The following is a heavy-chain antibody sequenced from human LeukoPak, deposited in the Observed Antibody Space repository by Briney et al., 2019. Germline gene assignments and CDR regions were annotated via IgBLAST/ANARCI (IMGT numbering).Heavy chain of an antibody. J-gene: IGHJ4*02. Sequence: ASVKVSLKGSGYTFTSYGFNWVRQARGHPGEGMGWTSAYNGNPYYIHQLQGRVTMTTEPSTKTAYKQLRSLRSDATAVYFCAASGWSKRYYFDYWGRGTPVPVSS. D-gene: IGHD6-19*01. CDR3: AASGWSKRYYFDY. V-gene: IGHV1-18*04. CDR1: GYTFTSYG. CDR2: TSAYNGNP.